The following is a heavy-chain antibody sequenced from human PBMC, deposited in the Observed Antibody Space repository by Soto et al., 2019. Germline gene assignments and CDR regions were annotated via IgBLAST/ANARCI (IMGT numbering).Heavy chain of an antibody. CDR1: GFTFSTNA. CDR3: AKSGPTNYFDY. D-gene: IGHD1-26*01. J-gene: IGHJ4*02. Sequence: VQVLESGGGSVQPGGSLRLSCAASGFTFSTNAMSWVRQAPGKGLEWVSAISGGGRFTYYADSVKGRFTISRDDPKNTLYLQMSGLRADDTAVYYCAKSGPTNYFDYWGQGTLVTVSS. V-gene: IGHV3-23*01. CDR2: ISGGGRFT.